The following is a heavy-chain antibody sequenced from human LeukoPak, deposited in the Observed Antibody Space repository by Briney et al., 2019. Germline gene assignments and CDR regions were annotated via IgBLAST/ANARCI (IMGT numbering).Heavy chain of an antibody. Sequence: PSETLSLTCTVSGGSISSYYWSWIRQPPGKGLEWIGYIYYSGSTNYNPSLKSRVTISVDTSKNQFSLKLSSVTAADTAVYYCARWNLDAFDIWGQGTMVTVSS. D-gene: IGHD1-1*01. J-gene: IGHJ3*02. CDR1: GGSISSYY. CDR2: IYYSGST. V-gene: IGHV4-59*08. CDR3: ARWNLDAFDI.